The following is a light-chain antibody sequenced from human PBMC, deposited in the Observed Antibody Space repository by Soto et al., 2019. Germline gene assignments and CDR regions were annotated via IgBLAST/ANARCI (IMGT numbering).Light chain of an antibody. CDR3: QQYDSSPSFT. CDR1: QSVSSSY. J-gene: IGKJ3*01. V-gene: IGKV3-20*01. Sequence: EIVLTQSPGTLSLSPGERATLSCRASQSVSSSYLAWYQQRPGQAPRLLIYGASGRATGIPDRFSGSGSGTDFTLTISRLEPEDFAVDYCQQYDSSPSFTFGPGTRVEIK. CDR2: GAS.